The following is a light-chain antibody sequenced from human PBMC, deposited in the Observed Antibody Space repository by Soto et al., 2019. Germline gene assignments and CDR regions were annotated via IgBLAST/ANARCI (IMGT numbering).Light chain of an antibody. J-gene: IGLJ3*02. CDR1: SSNIGRNT. V-gene: IGLV1-44*01. Sequence: QSVLTQPPSASGTPGQRVTISCSGSSSNIGRNTVNWYQQLPGTAPKLLIYTNNQRPSGVPDRFSGSKSGTSASLAISGLQSEDESEYFCAAWGDSLNGWVFGGGTKVTVL. CDR2: TNN. CDR3: AAWGDSLNGWV.